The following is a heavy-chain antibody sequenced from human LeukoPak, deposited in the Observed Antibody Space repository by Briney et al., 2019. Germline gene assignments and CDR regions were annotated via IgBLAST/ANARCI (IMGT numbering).Heavy chain of an antibody. CDR2: IYPGDSDT. V-gene: IGHV5-51*01. Sequence: GESLKISCKGSGYRFTSYWIGWVRQMPGKGLEWMGIIYPGDSDTRYSPSFQGQVTISADKSISTAYLQWSSLKASDTAMYYCARSLGYSSSSRVMGYWGQGTLVTVSS. CDR1: GYRFTSYW. D-gene: IGHD6-6*01. CDR3: ARSLGYSSSSRVMGY. J-gene: IGHJ4*02.